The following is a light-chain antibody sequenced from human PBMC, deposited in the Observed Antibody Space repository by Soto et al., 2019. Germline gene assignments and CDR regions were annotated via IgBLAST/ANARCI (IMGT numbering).Light chain of an antibody. CDR3: QQYHTLVT. Sequence: DLPMTQSPSSLSASLGDRVTITCQASQDIDDYLNWYQLKPGRAPKLLIYDTSHLHTGVPSRFSGAGSGTDFSFTISRLQPEDVATYYCQQYHTLVTFGGGTKVEIK. CDR2: DTS. V-gene: IGKV1-33*01. J-gene: IGKJ4*01. CDR1: QDIDDY.